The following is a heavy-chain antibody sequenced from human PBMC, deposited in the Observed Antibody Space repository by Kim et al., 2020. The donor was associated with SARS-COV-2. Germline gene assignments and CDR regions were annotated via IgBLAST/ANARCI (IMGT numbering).Heavy chain of an antibody. Sequence: YYADSGKGRFTISRDNSKNTLYLQMNSLRAEDTAVYYCARGDGSGSYFDYWGQGTLVTVSS. V-gene: IGHV3-30*01. J-gene: IGHJ4*02. D-gene: IGHD3-10*01. CDR3: ARGDGSGSYFDY.